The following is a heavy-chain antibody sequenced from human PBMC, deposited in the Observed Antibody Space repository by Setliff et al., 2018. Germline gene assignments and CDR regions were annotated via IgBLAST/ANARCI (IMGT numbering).Heavy chain of an antibody. CDR2: VSASGST. Sequence: EPLSLTCTVSGASISDYYWTWIRQPAGKELEWIGRVSASGSTTYNPSLKSRVTMSVDTSRNQISLNLTSVTAADTAMYYCARERTIFGILVISGWFDPWGQGTVVTVSS. D-gene: IGHD3-3*01. V-gene: IGHV4-4*07. CDR1: GASISDYY. CDR3: ARERTIFGILVISGWFDP. J-gene: IGHJ5*02.